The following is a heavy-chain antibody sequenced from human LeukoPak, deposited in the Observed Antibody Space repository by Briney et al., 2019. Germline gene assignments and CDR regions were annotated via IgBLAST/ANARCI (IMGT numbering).Heavy chain of an antibody. CDR2: IRYDGSNK. V-gene: IGHV3-30*02. CDR3: ARVGVTYCSSTSCYPDY. Sequence: GGSLRLSCAASGFTFSSYGMHWVRQAPGKGLEWVAFIRYDGSNKYYADSVKGRFTISRDNSKNTLYLQMNSLRAEDTAVYYCARVGVTYCSSTSCYPDYWGQGTLVTVSS. CDR1: GFTFSSYG. J-gene: IGHJ4*02. D-gene: IGHD2-2*01.